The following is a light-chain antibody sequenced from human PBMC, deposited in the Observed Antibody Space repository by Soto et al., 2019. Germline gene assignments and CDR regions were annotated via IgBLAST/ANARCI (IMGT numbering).Light chain of an antibody. CDR1: QGISSY. CDR3: QQYFAYPYT. J-gene: IGKJ2*01. Sequence: ALRMTQSPSSFSASTGDRVTITCRASQGISSYLAWYQQKPGKAPKVLIYGASTLQSGVPSRFSASGSGTDFTLTISCLQSEDFATYYCQQYFAYPYTFGQGTKLEVK. V-gene: IGKV1-8*01. CDR2: GAS.